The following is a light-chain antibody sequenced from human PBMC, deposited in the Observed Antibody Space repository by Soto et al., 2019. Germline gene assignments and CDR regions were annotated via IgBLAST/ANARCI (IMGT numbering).Light chain of an antibody. CDR1: QSVSRY. Sequence: EIVLTRSPGTLSLSPGERATLSCRASQSVSRYLAWYQQKPGQAPRLLIYDASNRATGIPARFSGSGSGTDFTLTISSLQSEDFAVYYCQQYNNWLWTFGQGTKVDIK. J-gene: IGKJ1*01. CDR2: DAS. CDR3: QQYNNWLWT. V-gene: IGKV3-11*01.